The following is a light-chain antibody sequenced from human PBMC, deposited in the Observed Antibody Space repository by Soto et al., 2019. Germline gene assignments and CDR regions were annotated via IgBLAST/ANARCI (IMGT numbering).Light chain of an antibody. Sequence: QSVLTQPPSASGTPGQRVTISCSGSSSNIGSNTVSWYQQVPGTAPKLLIYSNNQRPSGVPDRFSGSKSGTSASLATSGLQSEDEADYYCAACDDRLNDLVFGNGTKVT. J-gene: IGLJ1*01. V-gene: IGLV1-44*01. CDR1: SSNIGSNT. CDR2: SNN. CDR3: AACDDRLNDLV.